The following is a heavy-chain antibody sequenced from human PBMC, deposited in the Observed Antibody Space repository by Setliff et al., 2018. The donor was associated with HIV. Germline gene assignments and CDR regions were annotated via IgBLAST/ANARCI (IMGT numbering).Heavy chain of an antibody. CDR2: ISYSGTT. V-gene: IGHV4-59*01. Sequence: SETLSLTCAVYGGSFSGYYWNWIRQPPGGRLEWIGYISYSGTTNYNLSLKSRVSMSVDMSKNQFSLKLNSVTAADTAIYYCARMSGSYPFDYWGQGTLVTVSS. CDR3: ARMSGSYPFDY. J-gene: IGHJ4*02. CDR1: GGSFSGYY. D-gene: IGHD1-26*01.